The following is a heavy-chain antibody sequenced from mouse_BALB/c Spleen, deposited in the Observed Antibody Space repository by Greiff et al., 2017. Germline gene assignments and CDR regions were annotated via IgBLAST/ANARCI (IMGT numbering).Heavy chain of an antibody. CDR3: ARGSMITTGIYYFDY. J-gene: IGHJ2*01. V-gene: IGHV1-53*01. Sequence: QVQLKQSGTVLARPGASVKMSCKASGYTFTSYWMHWIKQRPEQGLERIGEINPSNGGTNYNEKFKSKATLTVDKSSSTAYMQLSSLTSEDSAVYYCARGSMITTGIYYFDYWGQGTTLTVSS. CDR1: GYTFTSYW. CDR2: INPSNGGT. D-gene: IGHD2-4*01.